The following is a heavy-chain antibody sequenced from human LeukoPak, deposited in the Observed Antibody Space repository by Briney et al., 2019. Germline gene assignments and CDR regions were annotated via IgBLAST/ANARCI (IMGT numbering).Heavy chain of an antibody. Sequence: SETLSLTCTVSSGSISTSNYYWGWVRQPPGKALEWIGNIFYSGSTYYSPSLKSRVTISLDTSRNQFSLKLSSVTAADTAVYYCARAMRTAMAFDYWGQGTLVTVSS. CDR3: ARAMRTAMAFDY. CDR2: IFYSGST. D-gene: IGHD5-18*01. V-gene: IGHV4-39*07. J-gene: IGHJ4*02. CDR1: SGSISTSNYY.